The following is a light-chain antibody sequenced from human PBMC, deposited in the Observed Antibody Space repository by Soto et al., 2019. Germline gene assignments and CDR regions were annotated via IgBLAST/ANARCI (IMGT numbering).Light chain of an antibody. CDR3: MQALQTPIT. J-gene: IGKJ5*01. Sequence: DIVMTQSPLSLRVTRGEPASISCMSSQSLVHSNGYNYLDWYLQKPGQSPQLLIYLGSNRASGVPDRFSGSGSGTDFTLKISRVEAEDVGAYYCMQALQTPITFGQGTRLEI. CDR2: LGS. CDR1: QSLVHSNGYNY. V-gene: IGKV2-28*01.